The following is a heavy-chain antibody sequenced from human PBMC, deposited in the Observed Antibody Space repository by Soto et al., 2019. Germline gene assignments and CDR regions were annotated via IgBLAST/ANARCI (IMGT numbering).Heavy chain of an antibody. CDR2: VSHSGTT. V-gene: IGHV4-34*01. Sequence: SEMLSLTCAVYGGSFRGYYWPWIRQPPGKGLEWIGEVSHSGTTNYNPSLKSRVTMSADTSKSQFSVKLSSVTAADTAVYYCAGSSGGFDAWSQGTLVTVSS. CDR1: GGSFRGYY. CDR3: AGSSGGFDA. J-gene: IGHJ5*02. D-gene: IGHD6-6*01.